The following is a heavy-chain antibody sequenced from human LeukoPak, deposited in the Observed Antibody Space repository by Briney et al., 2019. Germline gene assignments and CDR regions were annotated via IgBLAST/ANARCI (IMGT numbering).Heavy chain of an antibody. CDR1: GYTFTSYG. D-gene: IGHD3-22*01. CDR2: ISAYNGNT. CDR3: ARDLGDYYDSSGYPTPPPPDY. V-gene: IGHV1-18*01. J-gene: IGHJ4*02. Sequence: ASVKVSCKASGYTFTSYGISWVRQAPGQGLEWMGWISAYNGNTNYAQKLQGRVTMTTDTSTSTAYMELRSLRSDDTAVYYCARDLGDYYDSSGYPTPPPPDYWGQGTLVTVSS.